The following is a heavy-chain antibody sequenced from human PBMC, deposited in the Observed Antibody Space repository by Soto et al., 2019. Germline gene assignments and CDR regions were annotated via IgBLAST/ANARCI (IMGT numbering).Heavy chain of an antibody. CDR2: INHSGST. CDR1: GGSFSGYY. J-gene: IGHJ4*02. Sequence: SETLSLTCAVYGGSFSGYYWSWIRQPPGKGLEWIGEINHSGSTNYNPSLKSRVTISVDTSKNQFSLKLNSMTAADTAVYYCARGLDYGDYMASFVYWGQGTLLTVSS. D-gene: IGHD4-17*01. V-gene: IGHV4-34*01. CDR3: ARGLDYGDYMASFVY.